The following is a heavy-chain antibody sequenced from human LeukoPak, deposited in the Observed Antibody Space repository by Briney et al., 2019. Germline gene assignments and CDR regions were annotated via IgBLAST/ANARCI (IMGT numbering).Heavy chain of an antibody. CDR1: GFTFSSYG. CDR3: ARATYYYGSGSYPHMVYFDL. Sequence: PGGSLRLSCAASGFTFSSYGMHWVRQAPGKGLGWVAVISYDGSNKYYADSVKGRFTISRDNSKNTLYLQMNSLRAEDTAVYYCARATYYYGSGSYPHMVYFDLWGRGTLVTVSS. J-gene: IGHJ2*01. D-gene: IGHD3-10*01. CDR2: ISYDGSNK. V-gene: IGHV3-30*03.